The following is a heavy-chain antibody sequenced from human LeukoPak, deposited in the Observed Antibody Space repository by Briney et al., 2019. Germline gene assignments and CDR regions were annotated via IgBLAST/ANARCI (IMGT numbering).Heavy chain of an antibody. Sequence: GGSLRLSCVVSGFTFRSYAMSWVRQGPGKGLGWVSAIGLSPGDTYYADSVKGRFTISRDNYKNTVYLQMNSLRAEDTAVYFCAKVGLGYGGYDSGGYAYGNWGQGTLVTVSS. V-gene: IGHV3-23*01. J-gene: IGHJ4*02. CDR3: AKVGLGYGGYDSGGYAYGN. CDR1: GFTFRSYA. CDR2: IGLSPGDT. D-gene: IGHD5-12*01.